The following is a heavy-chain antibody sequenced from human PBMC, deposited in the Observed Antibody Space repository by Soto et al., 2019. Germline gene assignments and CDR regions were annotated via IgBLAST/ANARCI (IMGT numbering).Heavy chain of an antibody. CDR3: AKGMSGSYSYNWFDP. CDR2: IGGSGDST. Sequence: EVQLLESGGGLVQPEGSLRLSCAASRFTFSRYAMSWVRQAPGKGLEWVSAIGGSGDSTFYADSVKGRFTISRDNSKNTLYLQMNTLRAEDTAVYYCAKGMSGSYSYNWFDPWGQGTLVTVSS. J-gene: IGHJ5*02. CDR1: RFTFSRYA. D-gene: IGHD1-26*01. V-gene: IGHV3-23*01.